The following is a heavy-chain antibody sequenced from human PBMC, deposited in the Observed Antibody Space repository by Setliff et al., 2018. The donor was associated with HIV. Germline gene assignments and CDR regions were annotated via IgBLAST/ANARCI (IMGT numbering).Heavy chain of an antibody. D-gene: IGHD6-19*01. Sequence: GASVKVSCKASGYIFTSYLISWVRQVPGHGLEWMGWISASNGDTNYAQKFQGRVTMTTDTSTTTAYMELKSLSSDDTAVYYCARMDSGWFIGLDPWGQGYLVTVSS. CDR3: ARMDSGWFIGLDP. J-gene: IGHJ5*02. CDR1: GYIFTSYL. CDR2: ISASNGDT. V-gene: IGHV1-18*01.